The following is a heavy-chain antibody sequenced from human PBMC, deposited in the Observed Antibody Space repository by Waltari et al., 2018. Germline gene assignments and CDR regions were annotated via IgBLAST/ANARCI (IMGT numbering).Heavy chain of an antibody. CDR2: IKSKTDGGTT. CDR3: STVGHYFDGSGL. V-gene: IGHV3-15*01. D-gene: IGHD3-22*01. CDR1: GFPVSNAS. Sequence: EVQLVDSGGGLVKPGGSLRLSCAASGFPVSNASMTWVRQAPGKGLEWLGHIKSKTDGGTTDFAAPVKGRFTISRDDSRNSLFLQMNSLKTEDTDLYCCSTVGHYFDGSGLWGQGTLVSVSS. J-gene: IGHJ4*02.